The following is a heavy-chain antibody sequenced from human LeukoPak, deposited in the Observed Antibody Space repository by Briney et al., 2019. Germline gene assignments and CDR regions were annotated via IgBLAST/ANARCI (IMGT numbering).Heavy chain of an antibody. Sequence: SETLSLTCTVSGGSISSYYWSWIRQPPGKGLEWIGYIYYSGSTNYNPSLKSRVTMSVDTSKNQFSLKLSSVTAADTAVYYCARVVEPGAFDIWGQGTMVTVSS. V-gene: IGHV4-59*12. D-gene: IGHD1-1*01. J-gene: IGHJ3*02. CDR2: IYYSGST. CDR3: ARVVEPGAFDI. CDR1: GGSISSYY.